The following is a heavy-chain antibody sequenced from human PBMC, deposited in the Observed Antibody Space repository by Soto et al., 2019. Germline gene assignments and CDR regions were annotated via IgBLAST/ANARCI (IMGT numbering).Heavy chain of an antibody. V-gene: IGHV2-26*01. J-gene: IGHJ6*02. CDR2: IFSNDER. CDR3: ALCQPGYYYGLDV. Sequence: QVTLKESGPVLVKPTETLTLTCTVSGFSLYNARMGVSWIRQPPGKALEWLAHIFSNDERSYSTSLKTRLPISEDTSKSQVVLTMTNVHPVDTATYYCALCQPGYYYGLDVWGQGTTVTVSS. D-gene: IGHD3-10*01. CDR1: GFSLYNARMG.